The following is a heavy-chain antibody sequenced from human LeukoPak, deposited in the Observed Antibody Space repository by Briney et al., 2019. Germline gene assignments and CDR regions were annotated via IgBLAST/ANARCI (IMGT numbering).Heavy chain of an antibody. J-gene: IGHJ3*02. V-gene: IGHV1-46*02. CDR2: INRSDNST. D-gene: IGHD6-13*01. CDR1: GYTFNNFY. CDR3: ARDLAMAAGGTGAFDI. Sequence: GASVKVSCKASGYTFNNFYMHWIRQAPGQGLEWMGIINRSDNSTIYAQKFQGRVTMTRGMSTSTVYMELSSLRSDDTAVYYCARDLAMAAGGTGAFDIWGQGTRVTVSS.